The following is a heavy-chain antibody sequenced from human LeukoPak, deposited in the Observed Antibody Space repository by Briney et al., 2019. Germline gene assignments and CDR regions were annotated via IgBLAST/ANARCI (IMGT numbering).Heavy chain of an antibody. CDR2: INNNNGYT. V-gene: IGHV1-18*01. D-gene: IGHD2/OR15-2a*01. CDR3: AKDDTIVGDF. CDR1: GYTFSTSG. J-gene: IGHJ4*02. Sequence: ASATVSCKASGYTFSTSGITWVRQAPRQGLEWMGWINNNNGYTDYAQNLQGRVTMTTDTSTNTAYMELRGLTSADTAVYYCAKDDTIVGDFWGQRTLVTVSS.